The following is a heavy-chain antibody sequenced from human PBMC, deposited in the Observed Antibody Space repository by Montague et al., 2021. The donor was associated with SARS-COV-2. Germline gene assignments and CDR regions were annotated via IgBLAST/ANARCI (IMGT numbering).Heavy chain of an antibody. Sequence: CAISGDSVSSNIATWNWIRQSPSRGLEWLGGTYYRSKWYNDYAVSVKSRVIINPDTSDNRISLQLNSVTPEDTAVYYCARAYCGGDCYFFWYFALWGRGTLVTVSS. CDR1: GDSVSSNIAT. D-gene: IGHD2-21*02. CDR2: TYYRSKWYN. V-gene: IGHV6-1*01. J-gene: IGHJ2*01. CDR3: ARAYCGGDCYFFWYFAL.